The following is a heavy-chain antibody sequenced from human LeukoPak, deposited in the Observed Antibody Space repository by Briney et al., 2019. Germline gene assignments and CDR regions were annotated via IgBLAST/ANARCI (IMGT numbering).Heavy chain of an antibody. CDR3: ATESTSGYHYAN. V-gene: IGHV1-69*13. CDR2: IIPIFGRA. Sequence: SVKVSCKASGYTFTGYYMHWVRQAPGQGLEWMGRIIPIFGRANSAQKFQGRVAITSDESTNTVYMELSSLRSEDTAVYYCATESTSGYHYANWGQGTLVTVSS. D-gene: IGHD3-22*01. J-gene: IGHJ4*02. CDR1: GYTFTGYY.